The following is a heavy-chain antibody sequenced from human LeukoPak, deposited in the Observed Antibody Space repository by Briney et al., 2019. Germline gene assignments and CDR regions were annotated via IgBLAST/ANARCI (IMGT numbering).Heavy chain of an antibody. V-gene: IGHV1-2*02. D-gene: IGHD2-2*01. CDR1: GYSFTDYS. CDR3: ARLADCSSSSCRSFDY. Sequence: ASVKVSCKASGYSFTDYSMHWVRQAPGQGLEWMGWINPNSGFTNYAQKFQGRVTMTRDTSISTAYMELSRLRSDDTAVYYCARLADCSSSSCRSFDYWGQGTLVTVSS. CDR2: INPNSGFT. J-gene: IGHJ4*02.